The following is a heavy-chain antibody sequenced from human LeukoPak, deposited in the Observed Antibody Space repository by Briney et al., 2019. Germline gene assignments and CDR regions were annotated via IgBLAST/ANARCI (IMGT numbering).Heavy chain of an antibody. CDR1: GYTFTGYY. V-gene: IGHV1-2*02. CDR3: ARDKEGEYYFDY. J-gene: IGHJ4*02. CDR2: INPNSGGT. Sequence: ASVKVSCKASGYTFTGYYMHWVRQAPGQGLEWMGWINPNSGGTNYAQKFQGRVTMTRDTSISTAYMELSRLRSDDTAVYYCARDKEGEYYFDYWGQGTLVTVSS. D-gene: IGHD3-16*01.